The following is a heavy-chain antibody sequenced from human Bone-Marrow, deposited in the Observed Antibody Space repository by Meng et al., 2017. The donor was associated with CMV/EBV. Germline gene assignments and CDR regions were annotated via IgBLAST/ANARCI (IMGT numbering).Heavy chain of an antibody. CDR3: ARGAGLDY. V-gene: IGHV4-34*01. CDR1: GGSFSGYY. CDR2: INHSGST. Sequence: GSLRLSCAVYGGSFSGYYWSWIRQPPGKGLEWIGEINHSGSTNYNPSLKSRVTISVDTSKNQFSLKLSPVTAADTAVYYCARGAGLDYWGQGTLVTVSS. J-gene: IGHJ4*02.